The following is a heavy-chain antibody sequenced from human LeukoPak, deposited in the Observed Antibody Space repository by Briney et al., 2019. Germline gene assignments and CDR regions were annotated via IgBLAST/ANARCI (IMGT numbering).Heavy chain of an antibody. J-gene: IGHJ3*02. CDR3: ASPLGDNAFGI. Sequence: GRSLRLSCAASGFTFSGYGMHWVRQAPGKGLEWVAVIWYDGSNKYYADSVKGRFTISRDNSKNTLYLQMNSLRAEDTAVYYCASPLGDNAFGIWGQGTMVTVSS. CDR1: GFTFSGYG. CDR2: IWYDGSNK. D-gene: IGHD5-24*01. V-gene: IGHV3-33*01.